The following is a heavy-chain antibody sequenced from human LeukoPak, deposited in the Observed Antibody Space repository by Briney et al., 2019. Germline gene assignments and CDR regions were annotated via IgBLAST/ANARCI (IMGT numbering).Heavy chain of an antibody. CDR1: GFTFTAYA. D-gene: IGHD4/OR15-4a*01. CDR3: TRDDYSDSPTYYNGMDV. J-gene: IGHJ6*02. CDR2: MSGIGGFV. V-gene: IGHV3-21*01. Sequence: PGGSLRLSCAASGFTFTAYAMNWGRQAPGKGLEWVSSMSGIGGFVHYADSVKGRFTISRDNAKSSLYLQMISLRAEDTAVYFCTRDDYSDSPTYYNGMDVWGQGTAVTVSS.